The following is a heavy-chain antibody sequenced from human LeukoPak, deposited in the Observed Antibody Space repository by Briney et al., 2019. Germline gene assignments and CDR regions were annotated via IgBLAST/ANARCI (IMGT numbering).Heavy chain of an antibody. CDR2: ISYDGSNK. Sequence: GGSLRLSCAASGFTFSSYAMHWVRQAPGKGLEWVAVISYDGSNKYYADSVKGRFTISRDNSKNTLYLQMNSLRAEDTAVYYCAREINPTIFNSSPYYYYGMDVWGQGTTVTVSS. CDR1: GFTFSSYA. CDR3: AREINPTIFNSSPYYYYGMDV. D-gene: IGHD3-9*01. V-gene: IGHV3-30-3*01. J-gene: IGHJ6*02.